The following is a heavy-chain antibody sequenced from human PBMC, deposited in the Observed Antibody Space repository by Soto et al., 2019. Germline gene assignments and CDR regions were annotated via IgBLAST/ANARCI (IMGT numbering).Heavy chain of an antibody. CDR2: IYPGDSDT. CDR3: ARGYCSTNTCDPWFDP. Sequence: GESLKISCKGSGYSFTSYWIGWVRQMPGKGLEWMGIIYPGDSDTRYSPSFQGQVTISADKSISTVYLQWSSLKDSDTAMYYCARGYCSTNTCDPWFDPWGQGTLVTVSS. CDR1: GYSFTSYW. V-gene: IGHV5-51*01. D-gene: IGHD2-2*01. J-gene: IGHJ5*02.